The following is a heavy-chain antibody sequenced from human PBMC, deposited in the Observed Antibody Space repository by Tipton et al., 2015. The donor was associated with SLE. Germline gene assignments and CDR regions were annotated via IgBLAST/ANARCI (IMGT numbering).Heavy chain of an antibody. CDR1: GGSISRDGSY. D-gene: IGHD3-22*01. CDR3: ARDPYYYDSHVPDVFDI. J-gene: IGHJ3*02. Sequence: TLSLTCVVSGGSISRDGSYWSWVRQPAGKGLQWIGHTDQSGRSYYNPSLQSRVTISVDTSKNQFSLKLTSVTAADTAVYYCARDPYYYDSHVPDVFDIWGQGTMVTVSS. CDR2: TDQSGRS. V-gene: IGHV4-61*09.